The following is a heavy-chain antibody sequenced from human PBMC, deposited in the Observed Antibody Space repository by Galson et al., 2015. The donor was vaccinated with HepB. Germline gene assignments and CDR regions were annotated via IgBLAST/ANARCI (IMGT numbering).Heavy chain of an antibody. J-gene: IGHJ4*02. D-gene: IGHD5-18*01. V-gene: IGHV3-30-3*01. CDR1: GFTFSSYA. CDR3: ARDLSREELWLL. Sequence: SLRLSCAASGFTFSSYAMHWVRQAPGKGLEWVAVISYDGSKTYYADSVKGRFTISRDNSKNTLYLQMNSLRAEDTAVYYCARDLSREELWLLWGQGTLVTVSS. CDR2: ISYDGSKT.